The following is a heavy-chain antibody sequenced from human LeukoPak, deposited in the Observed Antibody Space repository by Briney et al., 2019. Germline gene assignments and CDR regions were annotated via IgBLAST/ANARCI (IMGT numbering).Heavy chain of an antibody. CDR2: IRYDGSNK. Sequence: AGGSLRLSCAASGFTFSSYGMHWVRQAPGKGLEWVAFIRYDGSNKYYADSVKGRFTISRDNSKNTLYLQMNSLRAEDTAVYYCAKVVLAYCGGDCADPPYFQHWGQGTLVTVSS. CDR1: GFTFSSYG. D-gene: IGHD2-21*01. V-gene: IGHV3-30*02. J-gene: IGHJ1*01. CDR3: AKVVLAYCGGDCADPPYFQH.